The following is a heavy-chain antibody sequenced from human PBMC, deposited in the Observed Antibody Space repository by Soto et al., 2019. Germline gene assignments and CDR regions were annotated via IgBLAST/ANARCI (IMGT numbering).Heavy chain of an antibody. CDR2: INHSGST. CDR1: GGSISSSNW. CDR3: ARGASHSSSWYGYYYYGMDV. D-gene: IGHD6-13*01. V-gene: IGHV4-4*02. J-gene: IGHJ6*02. Sequence: QVQLQESGPGLVKPSGTLSLTCAVSGGSISSSNWWSWVRQPPGKGLEWIGEINHSGSTNYNPSLKSRVTISVDKSKNQFSLKLSSVTAADTAVYYCARGASHSSSWYGYYYYGMDVWGQGTTVTVSS.